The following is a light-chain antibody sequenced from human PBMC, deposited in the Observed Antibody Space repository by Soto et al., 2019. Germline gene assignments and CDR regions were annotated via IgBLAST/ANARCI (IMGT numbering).Light chain of an antibody. Sequence: SYELTQPPSVSVAPGQTARITCGGNNIGSKSVHWYQQKPGQAPVLVVYDDSGRPSGIPERFSGSNSGNTATLTISRVEAGDEADYYCQVWDSSSDPPYVFGTGTKVTVL. V-gene: IGLV3-21*02. CDR1: NIGSKS. CDR3: QVWDSSSDPPYV. CDR2: DDS. J-gene: IGLJ1*01.